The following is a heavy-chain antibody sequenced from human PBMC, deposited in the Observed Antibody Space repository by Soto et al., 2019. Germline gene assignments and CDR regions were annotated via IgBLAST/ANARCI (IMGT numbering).Heavy chain of an antibody. CDR3: ARTQVAMAAFDY. D-gene: IGHD2-15*01. CDR1: GFTFSSYG. J-gene: IGHJ4*02. V-gene: IGHV3-33*01. Sequence: GGSLRLSCAASGFTFSSYGMHWVRQALGKGLDWVAVIWYDGSNKYYADSVKGRFTISRDNSKNTLYLQMNSLRAEDTAVYYCARTQVAMAAFDYWGQGTLVTVSS. CDR2: IWYDGSNK.